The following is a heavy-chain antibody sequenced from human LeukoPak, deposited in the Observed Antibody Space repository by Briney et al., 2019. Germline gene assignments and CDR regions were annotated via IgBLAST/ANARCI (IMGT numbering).Heavy chain of an antibody. CDR1: GFSFSSYA. CDR2: ISGSGGTT. Sequence: GGSLRLSCAASGFSFSSYAMNWVRQAPGKGLEWVSGISGSGGTTYYADSVKGRFTISRDNSKNTLHLQINSLRAPDTAVYYVXXXXXXXXXXXXFDYXXQGTLVTVSS. V-gene: IGHV3-23*01. J-gene: IGHJ4*02. CDR3: XXXXXXXXXXXXFDY.